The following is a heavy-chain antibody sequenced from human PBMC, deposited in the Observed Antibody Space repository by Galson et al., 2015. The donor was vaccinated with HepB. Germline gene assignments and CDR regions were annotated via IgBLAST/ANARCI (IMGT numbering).Heavy chain of an antibody. V-gene: IGHV3-73*01. D-gene: IGHD5-24*01. CDR2: IRSKPNNYAT. Sequence: SRRLSCAASGFTFSGSTIHWVRQASGKGLEWVGRIRSKPNNYATAYAASVKGRFTFSRDDSKNTASLQMSSLKTEDTAVYYCTDNSHWYFELWGRGTLVTVSS. CDR1: GFTFSGST. CDR3: TDNSHWYFEL. J-gene: IGHJ2*01.